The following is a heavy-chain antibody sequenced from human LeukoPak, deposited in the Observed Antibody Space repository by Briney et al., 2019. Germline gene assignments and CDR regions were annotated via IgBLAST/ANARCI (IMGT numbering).Heavy chain of an antibody. CDR2: SNPNSGGT. J-gene: IGHJ4*02. Sequence: GASVKVSCKASGYTFTGYYMHWVRQAPGQGLEWMGRSNPNSGGTNYAQKFQGRVTMTRETSIRTAYMERSRLRSDDTAVYYCARQLWLTGYYYFDYWGQGTLVTVSS. V-gene: IGHV1-2*06. D-gene: IGHD3-9*01. CDR1: GYTFTGYY. CDR3: ARQLWLTGYYYFDY.